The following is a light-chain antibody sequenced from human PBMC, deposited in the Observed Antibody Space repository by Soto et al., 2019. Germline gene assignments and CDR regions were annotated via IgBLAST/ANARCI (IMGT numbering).Light chain of an antibody. CDR3: QQYGSSPIT. CDR1: QSVSSSY. V-gene: IGKV3D-20*01. CDR2: DAS. Sequence: EIVLTQSPATLSFSPGERATLSCRASQSVSSSYLAWYQQKPGLAPRLLIYDASSSATGIPDRFSGSGSGTDFTLTISRLEPEDCAVYYGQQYGSSPITFGQGTRLEIK. J-gene: IGKJ5*01.